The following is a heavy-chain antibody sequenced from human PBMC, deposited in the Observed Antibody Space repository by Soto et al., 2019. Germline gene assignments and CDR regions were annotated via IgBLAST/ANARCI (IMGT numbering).Heavy chain of an antibody. CDR2: INPSGDST. D-gene: IGHD3-10*01. CDR3: ARDWEFGY. CDR1: GYTFTTYY. J-gene: IGHJ4*02. Sequence: ASVKVSCKASGYTFTTYYMHWVRQAPGQGLEWMGIINPSGDSTTYAQKFRGRFTMTRDTTTDTLFMELSSLRSEDTVVYYCARDWEFGYWGQGTLVTVSS. V-gene: IGHV1-46*01.